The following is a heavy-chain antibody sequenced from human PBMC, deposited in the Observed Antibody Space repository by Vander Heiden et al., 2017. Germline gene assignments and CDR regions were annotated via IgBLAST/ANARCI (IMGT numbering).Heavy chain of an antibody. CDR1: GRSFSGYY. J-gene: IGHJ5*02. CDR3: ARGRRLHYYGSNWFDP. V-gene: IGHV4-34*01. D-gene: IGHD3-10*01. Sequence: QVQLQQWGAGLLKPSETLLLTCGVYGRSFSGYYWSWIRQPPGKGLEWIGEITHSGSTDYNPSLKSRVTISVDTSKDQFSLRVASVTAADTAVYYCARGRRLHYYGSNWFDPWGQGTLVTVSS. CDR2: ITHSGST.